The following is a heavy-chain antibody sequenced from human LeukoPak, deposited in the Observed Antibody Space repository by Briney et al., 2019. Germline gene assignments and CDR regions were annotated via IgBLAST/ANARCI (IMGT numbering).Heavy chain of an antibody. Sequence: GGSLRLSCAASGFTVSSNYMSWFRQAPGKGLEWVSVIYSGGSTYYADSVKGRFTVSRDNSKNTLYLQMNSLRAEDTAVYYCARERAARQYFDYWGQGTLVTVSS. V-gene: IGHV3-66*01. D-gene: IGHD6-13*01. CDR2: IYSGGST. CDR1: GFTVSSNY. CDR3: ARERAARQYFDY. J-gene: IGHJ4*02.